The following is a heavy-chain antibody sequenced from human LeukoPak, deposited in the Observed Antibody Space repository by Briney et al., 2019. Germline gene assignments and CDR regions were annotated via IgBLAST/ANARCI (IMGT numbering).Heavy chain of an antibody. Sequence: ASVKVSCKAAGYTFTNYCIHWVRQAPGQGLEWMGIINPSGGNTSSAQKFQGRVTMTWDTSTSTVYMELSSLRSEDTAVYYCARCICCSGGSSSLDSYCDFWGQGTLVTVSS. CDR2: INPSGGNT. CDR3: ARCICCSGGSSSLDSYCDF. V-gene: IGHV1-46*01. D-gene: IGHD2-15*01. CDR1: GYTFTNYC. J-gene: IGHJ4*02.